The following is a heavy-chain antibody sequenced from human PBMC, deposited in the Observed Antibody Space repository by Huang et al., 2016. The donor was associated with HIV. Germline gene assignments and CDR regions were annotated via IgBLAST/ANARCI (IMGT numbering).Heavy chain of an antibody. Sequence: VESGGRSVQPGGSIRLSCVGSTFTFGAYWMSWVRQPPGKGLEWVANIKKDETEKYYVDSVKGRFNISRDNAKKVLFLEMDARRVEDTAIYFCATKTAGMDIWGQGTTVIVSS. J-gene: IGHJ6*02. CDR1: TFTFGAYW. V-gene: IGHV3-7*01. CDR2: IKKDETEK. CDR3: ATKTAGMDI.